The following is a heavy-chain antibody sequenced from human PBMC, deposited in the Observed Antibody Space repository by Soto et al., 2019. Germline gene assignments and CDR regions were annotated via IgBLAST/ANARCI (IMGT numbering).Heavy chain of an antibody. CDR2: ISAYNGDT. D-gene: IGHD3-10*01. CDR3: ARVRKVYYGLGRNNVGYSYYGTHA. Sequence: KVSCKAADYTFTLYGIIWARHAPVPGLEWIGWISAYNGDTNYAHKLQGRVTMTTDTSTSTAYMDMRRLRSDEKAVYYCARVRKVYYGLGRNNVGYSYYGTHARGQATTVAVYS. V-gene: IGHV1-18*01. J-gene: IGHJ6*02. CDR1: DYTFTLYG.